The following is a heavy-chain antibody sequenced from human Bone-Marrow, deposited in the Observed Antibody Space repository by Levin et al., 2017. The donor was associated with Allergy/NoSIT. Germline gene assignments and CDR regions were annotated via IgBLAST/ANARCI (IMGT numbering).Heavy chain of an antibody. J-gene: IGHJ4*02. CDR1: GGSVSSGSYY. Sequence: SETLSLTCTVSGGSVSSGSYYWSWIRQPPGKGLEWIGYIYYSGSTNYNPSLKSRVTISVDTSKNQFSLKLSSVTAADTAVYYCARGGITIFGVVIGFSGNFDYWGQGTLVTVSS. CDR3: ARGGITIFGVVIGFSGNFDY. D-gene: IGHD3-3*01. V-gene: IGHV4-61*01. CDR2: IYYSGST.